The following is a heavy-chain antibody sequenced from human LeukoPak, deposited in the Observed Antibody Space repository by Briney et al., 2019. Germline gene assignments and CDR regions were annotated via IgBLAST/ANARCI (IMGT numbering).Heavy chain of an antibody. J-gene: IGHJ5*02. Sequence: SETLSLTCTVSGYSISSGYYWGWIRQPPGKGLEWIGSIYHSGSTYYNPSLKSRVTISVDTSKNQFSLKLSSVTAADTAVYYCARDLGQYYDTSDNWFDPWGQGTLVTVSS. D-gene: IGHD3-22*01. CDR3: ARDLGQYYDTSDNWFDP. CDR1: GYSISSGYY. CDR2: IYHSGST. V-gene: IGHV4-38-2*02.